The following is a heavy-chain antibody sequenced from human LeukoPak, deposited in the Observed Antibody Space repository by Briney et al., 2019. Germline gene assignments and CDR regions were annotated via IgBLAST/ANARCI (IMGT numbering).Heavy chain of an antibody. D-gene: IGHD4-11*01. CDR3: ARLMTTVTPEHFDY. CDR2: IYPTDSDT. CDR1: GYSFTNYL. J-gene: IGHJ4*02. Sequence: GESLKISCKGSGYSFTNYLIGWGRQAPGKGLEWMGIIYPTDSDTRYSSSFQGQVTISADNSISTAYLQWSSLKASDTAMYYCARLMTTVTPEHFDYWGQGTLVTVSS. V-gene: IGHV5-51*01.